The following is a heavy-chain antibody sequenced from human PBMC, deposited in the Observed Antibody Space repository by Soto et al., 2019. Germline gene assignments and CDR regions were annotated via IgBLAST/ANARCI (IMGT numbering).Heavy chain of an antibody. CDR1: GSSISSSSYY. Sequence: ASETLSLTCTVSGSSISSSSYYWGWIRHPPGKGLEWIGSIYYSGYTYYNPSLKSRVTISVDTSKNQFSLKLSSVTAAGTAVYYCARHNGPLYVGYYYDMDVWGQGTTVT. CDR3: ARHNGPLYVGYYYDMDV. J-gene: IGHJ6*02. CDR2: IYYSGYT. V-gene: IGHV4-39*01. D-gene: IGHD3-16*01.